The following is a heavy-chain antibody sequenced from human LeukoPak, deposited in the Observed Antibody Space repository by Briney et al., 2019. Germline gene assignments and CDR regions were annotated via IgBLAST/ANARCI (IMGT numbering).Heavy chain of an antibody. CDR2: IYSGGST. V-gene: IGHV3-53*01. D-gene: IGHD4-17*01. Sequence: GGSLRLSCAASGFTVSSNYMSWVRQAPGKGLEWVSVIYSGGSTYYADSVKGRFTISRDNSKYTLFLQMNSLRAEDTAVYYCARDPNGDYIGAFDMWGPGTMVTVSS. CDR3: ARDPNGDYIGAFDM. J-gene: IGHJ3*02. CDR1: GFTVSSNY.